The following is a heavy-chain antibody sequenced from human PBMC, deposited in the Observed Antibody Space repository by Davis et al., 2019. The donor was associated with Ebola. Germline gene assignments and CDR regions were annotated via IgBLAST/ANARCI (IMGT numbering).Heavy chain of an antibody. CDR2: IIPILGIA. Sequence: SVKVSCKASGGTFSSYAISWVRQAPGQGLEWMGRIIPILGIANYAQKFQGRVTITADKSTSTAYMELSSLRSEDTAVYYCARDRGFLEWLLIDYWGQGTLVTVSS. CDR1: GGTFSSYA. CDR3: ARDRGFLEWLLIDY. D-gene: IGHD3-3*01. V-gene: IGHV1-69*04. J-gene: IGHJ4*02.